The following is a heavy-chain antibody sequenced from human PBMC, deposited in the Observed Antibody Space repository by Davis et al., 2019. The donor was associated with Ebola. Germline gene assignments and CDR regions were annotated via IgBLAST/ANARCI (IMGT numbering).Heavy chain of an antibody. V-gene: IGHV4-59*01. CDR3: ARAGWYSSSSYDY. Sequence: SETLSLTCTVSGGSISSYYWSWIRQPPGKGLEWIGYIYYSGSTNYNPSLKSRVTISVDTSKNQFSLKLSSVTAAETAVYYCARAGWYSSSSYDYWGQGTLVTVSS. CDR1: GGSISSYY. J-gene: IGHJ4*02. CDR2: IYYSGST. D-gene: IGHD6-6*01.